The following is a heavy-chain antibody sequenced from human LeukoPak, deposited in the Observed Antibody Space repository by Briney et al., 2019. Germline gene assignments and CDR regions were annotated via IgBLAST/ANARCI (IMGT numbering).Heavy chain of an antibody. CDR3: AALYGGSYAY. Sequence: GASLRLSCAASGFTLSGYAMTWVRQALGKGLEWVSTISDSGGNTFYSDSVKGRFTISRDNPKNTLFLQINSLRAEDTAIYYCAALYGGSYAYWGQGTLVTVSS. CDR1: GFTLSGYA. CDR2: ISDSGGNT. D-gene: IGHD1-26*01. V-gene: IGHV3-23*01. J-gene: IGHJ4*02.